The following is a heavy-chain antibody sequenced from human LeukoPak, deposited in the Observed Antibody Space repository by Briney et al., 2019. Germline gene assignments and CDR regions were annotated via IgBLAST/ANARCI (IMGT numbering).Heavy chain of an antibody. CDR3: AKGVVVVPAAIPQDY. CDR2: IRYDGSNK. J-gene: IGHJ4*02. D-gene: IGHD2-2*01. Sequence: GGSLRLSCAASGFTFSSYGMHWIRQAPGKGLEWVAFIRYDGSNKYYADSVKGRFTISRDNSKNTLYLQMNSLRAEDTAVYYCAKGVVVVPAAIPQDYWGQGTLVTVSS. V-gene: IGHV3-30*02. CDR1: GFTFSSYG.